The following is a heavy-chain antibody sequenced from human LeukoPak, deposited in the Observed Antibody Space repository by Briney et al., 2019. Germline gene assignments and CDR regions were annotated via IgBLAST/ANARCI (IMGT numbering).Heavy chain of an antibody. CDR3: AREGGSSGWYWNG. J-gene: IGHJ4*02. Sequence: SGGSLRLSCADSGFTFSNYWMSWVRQAPGKGLEWVANIKQDGSEIYYVDSVKGRFTISRDNTKNSLYLQMNSLRAEDTAIYYCAREGGSSGWYWNGWGQGTLVTV. D-gene: IGHD6-19*01. V-gene: IGHV3-7*01. CDR1: GFTFSNYW. CDR2: IKQDGSEI.